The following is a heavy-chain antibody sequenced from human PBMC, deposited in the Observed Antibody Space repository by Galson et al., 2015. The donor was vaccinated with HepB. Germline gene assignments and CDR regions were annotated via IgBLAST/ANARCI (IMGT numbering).Heavy chain of an antibody. J-gene: IGHJ6*03. CDR3: ARDGGFWSGYYSRYYYYYMDV. D-gene: IGHD3-3*01. V-gene: IGHV1-2*02. CDR1: GYTFTGYY. Sequence: SVKVSCKASGYTFTGYYMHWVRRAPGQGLEWMGWINPNSGGTNYAQKFQGRVTMTRDTSISTAYMELSRLRSDDTAVYYCARDGGFWSGYYSRYYYYYMDVWGKGTTVTVSS. CDR2: INPNSGGT.